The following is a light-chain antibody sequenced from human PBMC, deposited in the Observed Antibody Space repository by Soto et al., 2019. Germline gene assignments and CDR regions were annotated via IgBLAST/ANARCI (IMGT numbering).Light chain of an antibody. Sequence: IQMTHSPSSLSASLGDTVTITFRASHSISSYLNWYQQKPGKAPKLLIYAASSLQSGVPSRFSGSGSGTDFTLTISSLQPEDFATYYCQQSYSTPFTFGQGTRLEIK. J-gene: IGKJ5*01. CDR3: QQSYSTPFT. CDR1: HSISSY. CDR2: AAS. V-gene: IGKV1-39*01.